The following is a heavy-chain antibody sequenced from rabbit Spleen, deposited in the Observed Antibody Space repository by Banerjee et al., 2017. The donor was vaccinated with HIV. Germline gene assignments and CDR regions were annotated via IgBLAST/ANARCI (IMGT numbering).Heavy chain of an antibody. CDR1: GFSFSDRDV. V-gene: IGHV1S40*01. D-gene: IGHD1-1*01. Sequence: QSLEESGGDLVKPEGSLTLTCKASGFSFSDRDVMCWVRQAPGKGLEWIGCINTATGKDVYANWAKGRFTISKTSSTTVTLQMTSLTAADTATYFCARDLIGVIGWNFNLWGPGTLVTVS. CDR3: ARDLIGVIGWNFNL. CDR2: INTATGKD. J-gene: IGHJ4*01.